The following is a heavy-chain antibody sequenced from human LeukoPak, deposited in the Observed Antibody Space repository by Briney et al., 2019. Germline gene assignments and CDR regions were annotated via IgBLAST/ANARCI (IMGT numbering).Heavy chain of an antibody. CDR1: GFTFSSYA. CDR2: ISGSGGST. J-gene: IGHJ6*02. Sequence: GGSLRLSCAASGFTFSSYAMSWVRQAPGKGLEWVSAISGSGGSTYYADSVKGRFTISRDNSKNTLYLQMNSLRAEDTAVYYCARVMVRGASHYGMDVWGQGTTVTVSS. CDR3: ARVMVRGASHYGMDV. V-gene: IGHV3-23*01. D-gene: IGHD3-10*01.